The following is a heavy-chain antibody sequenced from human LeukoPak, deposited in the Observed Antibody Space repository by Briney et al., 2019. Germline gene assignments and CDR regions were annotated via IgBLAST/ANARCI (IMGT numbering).Heavy chain of an antibody. D-gene: IGHD4-11*01. J-gene: IGHJ4*02. CDR1: GYTFTSYG. CDR2: VSPYNGNT. V-gene: IGHV1-18*01. Sequence: ASVTVSCKTSGYTFTSYGIIWVRQAPGQGLEWTGWVSPYNGNTNYAQKLQGRVTMTTDTSTRTAYMELRSLRSDGTAVYFCAREITTGNFDYWGQGTLVTVSS. CDR3: AREITTGNFDY.